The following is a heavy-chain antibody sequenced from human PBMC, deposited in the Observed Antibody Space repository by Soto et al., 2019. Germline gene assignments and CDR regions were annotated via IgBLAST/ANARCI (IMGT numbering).Heavy chain of an antibody. CDR2: INHSGST. CDR1: GGSFSGYY. V-gene: IGHV4-34*01. CDR3: ARSEIYPHYYYGMDV. Sequence: SETLSLTCAVYGGSFSGYYWSWIRQPPGKGLEWIGEINHSGSTNYNPSLKSRVTISVDTSKNQFSLKLSSVTAADTAVYYCARSEIYPHYYYGMDVWGQGTTVTV. J-gene: IGHJ6*02.